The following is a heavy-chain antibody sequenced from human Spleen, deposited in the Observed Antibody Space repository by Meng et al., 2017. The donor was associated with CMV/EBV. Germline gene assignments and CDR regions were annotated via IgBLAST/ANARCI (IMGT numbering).Heavy chain of an antibody. V-gene: IGHV4-34*10. D-gene: IGHD3-3*01. CDR3: ATAASTSYAFWSGLGHYFDH. Sequence: SIRQSPAKGLAWLEGIDDSGATYSNPSLNGRIRTSVRITISIDRSRNHFSLKLSSVTAADTAVYYCATAASTSYAFWSGLGHYFDHWGQGTLVTVSS. J-gene: IGHJ4*02. CDR2: IDDSGAT.